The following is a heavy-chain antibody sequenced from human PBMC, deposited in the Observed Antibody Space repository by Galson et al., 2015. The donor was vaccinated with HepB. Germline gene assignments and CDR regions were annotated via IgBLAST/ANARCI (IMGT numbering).Heavy chain of an antibody. V-gene: IGHV3-15*07. CDR3: TTDRRRGIFMVRGVIAKDFDY. Sequence: SLRLSCAASGFTFSNAWMNWVRQAPGKGLEWVGRIKSKTDGGTTDYAAPVKGRFTISRDDSKNTLYLQMNSLKTEDTAVYYCTTDRRRGIFMVRGVIAKDFDYWGQGTLVTVSS. D-gene: IGHD3-10*01. CDR1: GFTFSNAW. CDR2: IKSKTDGGTT. J-gene: IGHJ4*02.